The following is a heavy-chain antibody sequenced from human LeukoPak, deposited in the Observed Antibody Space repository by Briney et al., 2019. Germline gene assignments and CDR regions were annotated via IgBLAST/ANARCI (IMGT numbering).Heavy chain of an antibody. CDR3: ARGHTVYY. CDR2: ISPHSHTT. Sequence: ASVKVSCKASGYTFNNYFISWVRQVPGQGLERVGWISPHSHTTHYAEKVQGRVTMTTDTSTTTVYMELRSLRPDDTAVYFCARGHTVYYWGQGTPVTVSS. CDR1: GYTFNNYF. V-gene: IGHV1-18*01. J-gene: IGHJ4*02.